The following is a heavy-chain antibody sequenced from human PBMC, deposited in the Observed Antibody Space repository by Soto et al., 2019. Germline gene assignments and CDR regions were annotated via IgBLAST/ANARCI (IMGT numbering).Heavy chain of an antibody. CDR3: ARALTLWSRDRFGMDV. V-gene: IGHV3-13*04. Sequence: PWGSLRLSCAPSGFTFSSYDMHWVRQATGKGLEWVSGIRTAGGTYYPGSVKGRFAISRENAKNSLYLQMNRLRAGDKAVYSCARALTLWSRDRFGMDVWGPGTTVTVSS. J-gene: IGHJ6*02. CDR2: IRTAGGT. D-gene: IGHD3-10*01. CDR1: GFTFSSYD.